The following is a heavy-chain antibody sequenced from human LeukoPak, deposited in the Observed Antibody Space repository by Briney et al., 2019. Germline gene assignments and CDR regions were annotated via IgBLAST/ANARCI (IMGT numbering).Heavy chain of an antibody. CDR1: GFTFSTYW. CDR3: AKGGIGSSWVTYYYYYMDV. D-gene: IGHD6-13*01. Sequence: GGSLRLSCAASGFTFSTYWMSWVRQAPGKGLEWVANINQDGSEKYYVDSVKGRFTISRDNAKNSVYLQMNSLRAEDTAVYYCAKGGIGSSWVTYYYYYMDVWGKGTTVTVSS. J-gene: IGHJ6*03. V-gene: IGHV3-7*01. CDR2: INQDGSEK.